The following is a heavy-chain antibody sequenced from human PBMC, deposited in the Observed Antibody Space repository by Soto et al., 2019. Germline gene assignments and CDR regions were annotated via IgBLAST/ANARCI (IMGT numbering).Heavy chain of an antibody. J-gene: IGHJ6*02. V-gene: IGHV1-3*01. CDR2: INAGNGNT. CDR3: ARGGGYDYVWGGYRPYMDV. CDR1: GYTFTSYA. D-gene: IGHD3-16*02. Sequence: ASVKVSCKASGYTFTSYAMHWVRQAPGQRLEWMGWINAGNGNTKYSQKFQGRVTITRDTSASTAYMELSSLRSEDTAVYYCARGGGYDYVWGGYRPYMDVWGQGTTVTVSS.